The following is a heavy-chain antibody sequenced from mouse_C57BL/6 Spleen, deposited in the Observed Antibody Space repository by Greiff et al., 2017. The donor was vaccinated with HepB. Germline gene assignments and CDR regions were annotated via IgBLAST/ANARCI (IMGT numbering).Heavy chain of an antibody. Sequence: QVQLQQSGAELVRPGASVTLSCKASGYTFTDYEMHWVKQTPVHGLEWIGAIDPETGGTAYNQKFKGKAILTADKYSSTAYMELRSLTSEDYDVYYCTRGSNYERFAYWGQGTLVTVSA. D-gene: IGHD2-5*01. V-gene: IGHV1-15*01. CDR2: IDPETGGT. J-gene: IGHJ3*01. CDR1: GYTFTDYE. CDR3: TRGSNYERFAY.